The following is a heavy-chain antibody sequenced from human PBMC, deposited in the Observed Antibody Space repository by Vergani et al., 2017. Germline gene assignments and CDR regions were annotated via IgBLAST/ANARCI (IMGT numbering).Heavy chain of an antibody. D-gene: IGHD6-19*01. Sequence: DVQLVESGGDLVQPGGSLRLSCAASGFTFSSYSMNWVRQAPGKGQEWISYISTTSDTIYYADSVRGRFTISRDNAKNSLYLEMNSLRVEDTAVYFCARSLVAGKGGYWGQGTRVAVSS. J-gene: IGHJ4*02. CDR2: ISTTSDTI. CDR1: GFTFSSYS. V-gene: IGHV3-48*01. CDR3: ARSLVAGKGGY.